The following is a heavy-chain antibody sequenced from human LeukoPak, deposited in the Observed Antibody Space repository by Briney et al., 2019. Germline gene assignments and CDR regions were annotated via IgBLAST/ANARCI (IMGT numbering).Heavy chain of an antibody. Sequence: ASVKVSCKASGYTFTSFGISWVRQAPGQWLEWMGWISAYNGNTNYAQKLQGRVTMTTDTSTSTAYMELRSLRSDDTAVYYCARTRFWYYDSFVRPYYFDYWGQGTLVTVSS. D-gene: IGHD3-22*01. CDR3: ARTRFWYYDSFVRPYYFDY. CDR1: GYTFTSFG. V-gene: IGHV1-18*01. J-gene: IGHJ4*02. CDR2: ISAYNGNT.